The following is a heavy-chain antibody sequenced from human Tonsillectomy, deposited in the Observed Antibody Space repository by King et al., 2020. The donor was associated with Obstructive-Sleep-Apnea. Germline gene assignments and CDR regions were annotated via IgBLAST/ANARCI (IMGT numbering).Heavy chain of an antibody. Sequence: QLQLQESGPGLVKPSQTLSLTCTVSGGSLSCGGYYLSWIRQHPGKGLEWIVYIYYTGSTYYNPSLKSRVTISVDTSKNQFSLKLSSVTAADTAVYYCTGDLIYWGQGTLVTVSS. CDR2: IYYTGST. V-gene: IGHV4-31*03. CDR3: TGDLIY. J-gene: IGHJ4*02. D-gene: IGHD7-27*01. CDR1: GGSLSCGGYY.